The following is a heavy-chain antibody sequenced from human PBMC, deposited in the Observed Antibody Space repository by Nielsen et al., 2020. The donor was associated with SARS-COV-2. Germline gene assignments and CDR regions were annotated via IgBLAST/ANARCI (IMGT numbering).Heavy chain of an antibody. Sequence: GESLKISCAASGFTFSSYAMSWVRQAPGKGLEWVSAISGSGGSTYYADSVKGRFTISRDNSKNTLYLQMNSLRAEDTAVYYCAKDRAVAGPYWGQVTLVTVSS. CDR2: ISGSGGST. V-gene: IGHV3-23*01. D-gene: IGHD6-19*01. J-gene: IGHJ4*02. CDR1: GFTFSSYA. CDR3: AKDRAVAGPY.